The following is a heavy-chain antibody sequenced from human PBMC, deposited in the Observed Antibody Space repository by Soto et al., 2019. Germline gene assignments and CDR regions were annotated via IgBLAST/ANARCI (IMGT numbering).Heavy chain of an antibody. CDR1: GFTFSSYG. D-gene: IGHD3-10*01. J-gene: IGHJ6*02. Sequence: GGSLRLSCAASGFTFSSYGMHGVRQDPGKGLEWVAVISYDGSNKYYADSVKGRFTISRDNSKNTLYLQMNSLRAEDTAVYYCASSSTYGSGSYFGYYYYYGMDVWGQGTTVTVSS. CDR3: ASSSTYGSGSYFGYYYYYGMDV. CDR2: ISYDGSNK. V-gene: IGHV3-30*03.